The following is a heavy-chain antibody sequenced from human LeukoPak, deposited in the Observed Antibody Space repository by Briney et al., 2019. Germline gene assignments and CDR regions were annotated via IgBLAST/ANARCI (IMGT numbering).Heavy chain of an antibody. CDR3: TKTTVATCFDY. D-gene: IGHD4-17*01. CDR1: GFTFSSYS. CDR2: ISSSSSYI. V-gene: IGHV3-21*01. J-gene: IGHJ4*02. Sequence: PGGSLRLSCAAPGFTFSSYSMNWVRQAPGKGLEWVSSISSSSSYIYYADSVKGRFTISRDNAKNSLYLQMNSLRAEDTAVYYCTKTTVATCFDYWGQGTLVTVSS.